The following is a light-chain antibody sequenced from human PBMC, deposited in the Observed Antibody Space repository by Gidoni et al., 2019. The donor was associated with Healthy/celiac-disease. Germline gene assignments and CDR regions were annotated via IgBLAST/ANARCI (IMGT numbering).Light chain of an antibody. J-gene: IGKJ5*01. Sequence: EIVLTQPPGTLSLSPGERVTLSCRVSQSVSSSYLAWYQQKPGQAPRLLIYGASSRATGIPDRFSGSGSGTDFTLTISRLEPEDFAVYYCQQYDSSLITFGQGTRLEIK. CDR2: GAS. CDR3: QQYDSSLIT. CDR1: QSVSSSY. V-gene: IGKV3-20*01.